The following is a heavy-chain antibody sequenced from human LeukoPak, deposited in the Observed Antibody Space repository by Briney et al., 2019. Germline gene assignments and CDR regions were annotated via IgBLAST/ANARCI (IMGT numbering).Heavy chain of an antibody. CDR3: ARVATVRFFPSGYFDY. V-gene: IGHV1-18*01. D-gene: IGHD3-3*01. J-gene: IGHJ4*02. CDR2: NSAYNGNT. Sequence: GASVKVSCKASGYTFTSYGISWVRQAPGQGLEWMGWNSAYNGNTNYAQKLQGRVTMTTDTSTSTAYMELRSLRSDDTAVYYCARVATVRFFPSGYFDYWGQGTLVTVSS. CDR1: GYTFTSYG.